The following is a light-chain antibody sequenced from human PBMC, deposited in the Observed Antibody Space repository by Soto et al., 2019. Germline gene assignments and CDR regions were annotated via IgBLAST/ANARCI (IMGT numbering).Light chain of an antibody. CDR2: DAS. CDR3: QQRSNWPMST. J-gene: IGKJ1*01. V-gene: IGKV3-11*01. CDR1: QSVGSK. Sequence: EIVLTQSPATLSLSPGERATLSCRASQSVGSKLAWFQQKPGQAPRLLIYDASNRATGIPARFSGSGSGTDFTLTISSLEPEDFAVYYCQQRSNWPMSTFGQGTKVDIK.